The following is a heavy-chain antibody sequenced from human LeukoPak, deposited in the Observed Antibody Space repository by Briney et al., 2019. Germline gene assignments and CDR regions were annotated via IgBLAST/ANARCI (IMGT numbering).Heavy chain of an antibody. CDR3: ARQGIDDTSGYYVY. CDR2: LYIDGRT. D-gene: IGHD3-22*01. J-gene: IGHJ4*02. V-gene: IGHV3-66*04. CDR1: GFTVSSSY. Sequence: GGSLRLSCAGSGFTVSSSYMSWVRQAPGKGLKWVSVLYIDGRTNYADSVKGRFTISRDNSKNTLYLQMNSLRVEDTAVYYCARQGIDDTSGYYVYWGQGTLVTVSS.